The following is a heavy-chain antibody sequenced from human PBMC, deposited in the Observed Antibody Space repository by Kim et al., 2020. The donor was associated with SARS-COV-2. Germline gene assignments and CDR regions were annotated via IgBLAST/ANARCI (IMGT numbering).Heavy chain of an antibody. J-gene: IGHJ4*02. V-gene: IGHV4-34*01. CDR1: GGSFSGYY. CDR3: ARGVRGVVPY. D-gene: IGHD3-10*02. Sequence: SETLSLTCAVYGGSFSGYYWSWIRQPPGKGLEWIGEINHSGSTNYNPSLKSRVTISVDTSKNQFSLKLSSVTAADTAVDYCARGVRGVVPYWGQGTLVTVSS. CDR2: INHSGST.